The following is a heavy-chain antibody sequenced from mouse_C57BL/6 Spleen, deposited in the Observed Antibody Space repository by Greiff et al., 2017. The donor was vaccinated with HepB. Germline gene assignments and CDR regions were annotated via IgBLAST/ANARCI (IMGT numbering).Heavy chain of an antibody. D-gene: IGHD1-1*01. CDR3: ARRAYGSSYYYYAMDY. J-gene: IGHJ4*01. Sequence: QVQLQQPGAELVMPGASVKLSCKASGYTFTSYWMHWVKQRPGQGLEWIGEIDPSDSYTNYNQKFKGKSTLTVDKSSSTAYMQLSSLTSEDSAVYYCARRAYGSSYYYYAMDYWGQGTSVTVSS. CDR2: IDPSDSYT. V-gene: IGHV1-69*01. CDR1: GYTFTSYW.